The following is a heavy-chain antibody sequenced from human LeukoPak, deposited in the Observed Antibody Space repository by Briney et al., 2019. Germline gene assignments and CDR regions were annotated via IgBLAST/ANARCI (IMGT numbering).Heavy chain of an antibody. Sequence: PSETLSLTCTVSGGSISSYYWSWIRQPPGKGLEWIGYIYYSGSTNYNPPLKSRVTISVDTSKNQFSLKLSSVTAADTAVYYCARLNDGYNFKELEYWGQGTLVTVSS. D-gene: IGHD5-24*01. CDR2: IYYSGST. V-gene: IGHV4-59*08. CDR3: ARLNDGYNFKELEY. CDR1: GGSISSYY. J-gene: IGHJ4*02.